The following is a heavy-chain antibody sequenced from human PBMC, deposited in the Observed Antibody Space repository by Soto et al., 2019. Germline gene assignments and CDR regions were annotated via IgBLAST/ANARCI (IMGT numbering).Heavy chain of an antibody. CDR3: VKGVGYCTNGVCYSDY. CDR2: ISGSGGST. D-gene: IGHD2-8*01. V-gene: IGHV3-23*01. J-gene: IGHJ4*02. CDR1: GFTFSSYA. Sequence: EVQLLESGGGLVQPGGSLRLSCAASGFTFSSYAMSWVRQAPGKGLEWVSAISGSGGSTYYADSVKGRFTISRDNSKNTLYLQMNSLRAEDTAVYYCVKGVGYCTNGVCYSDYWGQGTLVTVSS.